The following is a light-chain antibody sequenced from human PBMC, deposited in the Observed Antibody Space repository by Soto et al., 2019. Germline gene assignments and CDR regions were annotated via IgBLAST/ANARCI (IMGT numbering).Light chain of an antibody. CDR2: DAS. V-gene: IGKV1-5*01. CDR3: QQYKTYTLT. Sequence: DIPITQSPYTLSAAVGDRVIITCRASQSISIWLAWYQQRPGKAPKLLIYDASSLPSGVPSRFSGSGSGTELTITISSLKPDDVETDDGQQYKTYTLTFCGGTKVDI. CDR1: QSISIW. J-gene: IGKJ4*01.